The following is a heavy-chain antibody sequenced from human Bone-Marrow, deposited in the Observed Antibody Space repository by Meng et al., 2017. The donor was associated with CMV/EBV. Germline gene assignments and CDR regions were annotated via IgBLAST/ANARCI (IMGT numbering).Heavy chain of an antibody. Sequence: SVKVSCKASGGTFSSYAISWVRQAPGQGLEWMGGIIPIFGSANYAQKFQGRVTITTDESTSTAYMELSSLRSEDTAVYYCARGPHSGYDLWGQGTLVTVSS. CDR2: IIPIFGSA. V-gene: IGHV1-69*05. CDR3: ARGPHSGYDL. D-gene: IGHD5-12*01. J-gene: IGHJ4*02. CDR1: GGTFSSYA.